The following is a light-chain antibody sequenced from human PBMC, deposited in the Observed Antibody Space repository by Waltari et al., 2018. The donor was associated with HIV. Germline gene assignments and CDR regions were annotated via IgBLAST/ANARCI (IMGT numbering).Light chain of an antibody. CDR3: CAYAGSYTYV. V-gene: IGLV2-11*01. CDR2: DVS. CDR1: SSDVGGYLY. J-gene: IGLJ1*01. Sequence: QSALTQPRSVSGSPGQSVPISCTGTSSDVGGYLYVSWYQQHPGKAPKVRLYDVSKRPSGVPVRFSGSKSGNTTSLTISGLQAEDEADYYCCAYAGSYTYVFGTGTKVTVL.